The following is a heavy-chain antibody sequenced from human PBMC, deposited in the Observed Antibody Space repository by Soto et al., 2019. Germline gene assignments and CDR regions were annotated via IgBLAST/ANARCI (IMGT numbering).Heavy chain of an antibody. D-gene: IGHD2-15*01. J-gene: IGHJ5*02. V-gene: IGHV4-30-2*01. CDR2: IYHSGNT. CDR3: ARGGGSPNWFDP. CDR1: GGSISSGGYS. Sequence: QLQLQESGSGLVKPSQTLSLTCAVSGGSISSGGYSWSWIRQPPGKRLQWIGYIYHSGNTYYNPSLKSRVTISVDRSKNQFSLKLSSVTAADTAVYYCARGGGSPNWFDPRGKGTLVTVSS.